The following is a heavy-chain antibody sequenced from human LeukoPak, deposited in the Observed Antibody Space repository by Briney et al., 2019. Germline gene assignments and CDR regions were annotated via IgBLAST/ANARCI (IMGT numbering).Heavy chain of an antibody. CDR3: ASAGSLSCFDY. D-gene: IGHD1-26*01. J-gene: IGHJ4*02. V-gene: IGHV4-34*01. CDR2: INHSGST. CDR1: GGSFSGYY. Sequence: SETLSLTCAVYGGSFSGYYWSWIRQPPGKGLEWIGEINHSGSTNYNPSLKSRVTISVDTSKNQFSLKLSSMTAADTAVYYCASAGSLSCFDYWGQGTLVTVSS.